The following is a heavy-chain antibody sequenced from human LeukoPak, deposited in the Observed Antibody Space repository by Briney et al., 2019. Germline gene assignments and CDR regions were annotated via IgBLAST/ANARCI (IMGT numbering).Heavy chain of an antibody. CDR3: ARDGGDSSGLFDY. V-gene: IGHV3-33*01. CDR1: GFTFSSYG. Sequence: GGSLRLSCAASGFTFSSYGMHWVRQAPGKGLEWVAVIWYDGSKYYADSVKGRFTISRDNSKNTLYLQMNSLRAEDTAVYYCARDGGDSSGLFDYWGQGTLVTVSS. D-gene: IGHD3-22*01. J-gene: IGHJ4*02. CDR2: IWYDGSK.